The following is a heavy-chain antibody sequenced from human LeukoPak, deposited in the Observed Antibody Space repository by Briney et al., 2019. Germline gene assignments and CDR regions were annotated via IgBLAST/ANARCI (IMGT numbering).Heavy chain of an antibody. J-gene: IGHJ6*02. Sequence: PGASLRLSCAASGFTFSNYAMTWVRQAPGKGLEWVSAISGSGGSTYYADSVKGRFTISRDNSKNTLYLQMNSLRAEDTAVYYYAKAGDFWSGYYYYYYGVDVWGQGTTVTVSS. V-gene: IGHV3-23*01. D-gene: IGHD3-3*01. CDR3: AKAGDFWSGYYYYYYGVDV. CDR1: GFTFSNYA. CDR2: ISGSGGST.